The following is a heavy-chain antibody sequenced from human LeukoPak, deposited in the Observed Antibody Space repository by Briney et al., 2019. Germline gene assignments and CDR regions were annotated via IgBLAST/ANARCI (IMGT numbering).Heavy chain of an antibody. CDR3: TTDPFLPTDY. Sequence: GGSQRLSCAGSGFTFVDAWMNWVRQAPGEGLEWVGRIKRKSDGGTTDYAAPVKGRFTISRDDSKKTLFLQMSSLKTEDTGMYYCTTDPFLPTDYWGQGSLVTVSS. V-gene: IGHV3-15*01. CDR1: GFTFVDAW. J-gene: IGHJ4*02. CDR2: IKRKSDGGTT.